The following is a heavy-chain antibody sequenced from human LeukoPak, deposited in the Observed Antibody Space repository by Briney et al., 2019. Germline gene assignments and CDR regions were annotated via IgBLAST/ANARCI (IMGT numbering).Heavy chain of an antibody. CDR1: GFTFSSYE. CDR3: ARQQQQLWYD. Sequence: GGSLRLSCAASGFTFSSYEMNWVRQAPGKGLEWVSYISSSAGTTYYADSVKGRFTISRDNAKNSLYLQMHSLRAEDTAVYFCARQQQQLWYDWGQGTLVTVSS. V-gene: IGHV3-48*03. J-gene: IGHJ4*02. CDR2: ISSSAGTT. D-gene: IGHD5-18*01.